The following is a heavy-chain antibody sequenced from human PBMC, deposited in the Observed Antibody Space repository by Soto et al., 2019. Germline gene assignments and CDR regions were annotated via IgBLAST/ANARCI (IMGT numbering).Heavy chain of an antibody. Sequence: TLVNPTHNITLTRTLSGLSLSTSGMLVRWIRQYPGKALEWLGRIYWDDDKVYSTSLKTRLSISKDTSKNQVVLTMTNMDPVDTATYYCARTRYYYDSSGYYLFDYWGQGTMVPVSS. V-gene: IGHV2-70*04. CDR1: GLSLSTSGML. D-gene: IGHD3-22*01. CDR3: ARTRYYYDSSGYYLFDY. CDR2: IYWDDDK. J-gene: IGHJ4*02.